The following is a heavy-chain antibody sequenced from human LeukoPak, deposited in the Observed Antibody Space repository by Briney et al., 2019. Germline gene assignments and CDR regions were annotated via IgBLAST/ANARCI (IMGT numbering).Heavy chain of an antibody. CDR3: ARVTGYMTEDYFDY. CDR2: IYYSGST. Sequence: PSETLSLTCTVSGGSISSSSYYWGWIRQPPGKGLEWIGSIYYSGSTNYNPSLKSRVTISVDTSKNQFSLRLSSVTAADTAVYYCARVTGYMTEDYFDYWGQGTLITVSS. D-gene: IGHD6-13*01. V-gene: IGHV4-39*07. CDR1: GGSISSSSYY. J-gene: IGHJ4*02.